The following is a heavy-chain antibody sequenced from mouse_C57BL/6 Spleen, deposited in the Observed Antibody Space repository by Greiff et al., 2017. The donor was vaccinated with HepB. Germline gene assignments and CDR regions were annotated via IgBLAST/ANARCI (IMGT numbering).Heavy chain of an antibody. V-gene: IGHV5-9*01. CDR3: ARHMVTTWYFDV. D-gene: IGHD2-2*01. Sequence: EVNVVESGGGLVKPGGSLKLSCAASGFTFSSYTMSWVRQTPEKRLEWVATISGGGGNTYYPDSVKGRFTISRDNAKNTLYLQMSSLRSEDTALYYCARHMVTTWYFDVWGTGTTVTVSS. J-gene: IGHJ1*03. CDR2: ISGGGGNT. CDR1: GFTFSSYT.